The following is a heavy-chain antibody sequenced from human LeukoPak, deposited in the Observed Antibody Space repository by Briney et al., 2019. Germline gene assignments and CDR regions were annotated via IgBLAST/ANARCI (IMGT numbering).Heavy chain of an antibody. CDR3: ARLALDCSSTSCRNGGYYYYGMDV. CDR2: VYYGRSP. D-gene: IGHD2-2*01. J-gene: IGHJ6*02. Sequence: KPSETLSLTCTVSGDSISRSTYYWAWIRQPPGKGLEWIGSVYYGRSPYFNPSLESRATISVDTSKNHFSLKMSSVTAADTAVYYCARLALDCSSTSCRNGGYYYYGMDVWGQGTTVTVSS. V-gene: IGHV4-39*02. CDR1: GDSISRSTYY.